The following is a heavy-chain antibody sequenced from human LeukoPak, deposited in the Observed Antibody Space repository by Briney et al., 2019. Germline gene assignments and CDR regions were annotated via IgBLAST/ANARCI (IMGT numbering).Heavy chain of an antibody. V-gene: IGHV3-7*01. CDR2: IKQDGDEK. CDR3: ATTTGPQDSGGYLDY. CDR1: GFIFSKYY. J-gene: IGHJ4*02. Sequence: GGSLRLSCEASGFIFSKYYMTWVRQAPGKGLEWVANIKQDGDEKYYVDSVKGRFTITRDNVKSSLYLQMNNLRGDDTAVYYCATTTGPQDSGGYLDYWGQGTLVTVSS. D-gene: IGHD2-15*01.